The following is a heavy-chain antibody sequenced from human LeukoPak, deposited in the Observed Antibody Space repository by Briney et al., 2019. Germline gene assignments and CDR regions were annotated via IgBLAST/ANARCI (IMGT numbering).Heavy chain of an antibody. V-gene: IGHV3-21*01. CDR1: GFTFDDYA. CDR3: ARATQYCSGGSCYDTWFDP. CDR2: ISSSSSYI. J-gene: IGHJ5*02. D-gene: IGHD2-15*01. Sequence: GGSLRLSCAASGFTFDDYAMHWVRQAPGKGLEWVSSISSSSSYIYYADSMKGRFTISRDNAKNSLYLQMNSLRAEDTAVYYCARATQYCSGGSCYDTWFDPWGQGTLVTVSS.